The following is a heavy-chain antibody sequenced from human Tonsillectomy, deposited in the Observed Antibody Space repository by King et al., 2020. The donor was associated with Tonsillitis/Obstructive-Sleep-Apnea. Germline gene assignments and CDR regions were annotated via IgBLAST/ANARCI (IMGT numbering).Heavy chain of an antibody. V-gene: IGHV1-69*01. CDR3: VSEAYRGQGGYMDV. J-gene: IGHJ6*03. CDR1: GGTFSSYA. D-gene: IGHD2-21*01. Sequence: VQLVESGAEVKKPGSSVKVSCKASGGTFSSYAISWVRQAPGQGLEWMGGIIPIFGTPNYAQHFHGRVTITADESTSTAYMDLSSLTSEDTAVYYCVSEAYRGQGGYMDVWGRGTTVTVSS. CDR2: IIPIFGTP.